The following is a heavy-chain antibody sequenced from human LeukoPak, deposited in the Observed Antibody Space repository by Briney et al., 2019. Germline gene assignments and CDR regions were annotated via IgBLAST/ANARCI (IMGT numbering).Heavy chain of an antibody. CDR3: ARLWFGESNWDY. V-gene: IGHV1-2*02. CDR2: INPNSGGT. J-gene: IGHJ4*02. Sequence: ASVKVSCKASGYTSTGYYMHWVRQAPGQGLEWMGWINPNSGGTNYAQKFQGRVTMTRDTSISTAYMELSRLRSDDTAVYYCARLWFGESNWDYWGQGTLVTVSS. CDR1: GYTSTGYY. D-gene: IGHD3-10*01.